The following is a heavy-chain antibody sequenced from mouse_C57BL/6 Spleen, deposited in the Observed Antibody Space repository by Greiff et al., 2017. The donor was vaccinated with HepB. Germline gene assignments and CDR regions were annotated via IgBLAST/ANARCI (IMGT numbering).Heavy chain of an antibody. V-gene: IGHV5-4*01. Sequence: EVKLMESGGGLVKPGGSLKLSCAASGFTFSSYAMSWVRQTPEKRLEWVATISDGGSYTYYPDNVKGRFTISRDNAKNNLYLQMSHLKSEDTAMYYCARDHYDYDVEAYWGQGTLVTVSA. CDR1: GFTFSSYA. D-gene: IGHD2-4*01. CDR2: ISDGGSYT. J-gene: IGHJ3*01. CDR3: ARDHYDYDVEAY.